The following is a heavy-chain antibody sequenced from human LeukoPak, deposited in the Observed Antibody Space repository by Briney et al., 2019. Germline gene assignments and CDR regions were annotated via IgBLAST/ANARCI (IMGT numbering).Heavy chain of an antibody. CDR1: GFTFSSYW. J-gene: IGHJ4*02. CDR2: IKKDGSEK. D-gene: IGHD5-24*01. Sequence: PGGSLRLSCAASGFTFSSYWMSWVRQAPGEGLEWVANIKKDGSEKYYVDSVKGRFTISRDNAKNSLYLQMNSLRAEDTAVYYCARVRGKMVEMATIPGVVGYFDYWGQGTLVTVSS. V-gene: IGHV3-7*01. CDR3: ARVRGKMVEMATIPGVVGYFDY.